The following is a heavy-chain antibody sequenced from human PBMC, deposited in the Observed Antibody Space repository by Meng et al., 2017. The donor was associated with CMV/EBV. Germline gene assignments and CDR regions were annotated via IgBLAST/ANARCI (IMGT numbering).Heavy chain of an antibody. CDR1: GDSVSSNNAA. Sequence: SCAISGDSVSSNNAAWNWIRQSPSRGLEWLGRTYYRSKWYNDYAVSVKSRITINPDTSKNQFSLQLNSVTPEDTAVYYCARDHGVGATYYYYYGMDVWGQGTTVTVS. CDR2: TYYRSKWYN. V-gene: IGHV6-1*01. J-gene: IGHJ6*02. CDR3: ARDHGVGATYYYYYGMDV. D-gene: IGHD1-26*01.